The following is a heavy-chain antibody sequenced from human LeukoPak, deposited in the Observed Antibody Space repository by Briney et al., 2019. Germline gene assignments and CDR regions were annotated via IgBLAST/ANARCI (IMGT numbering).Heavy chain of an antibody. V-gene: IGHV3-53*01. Sequence: GGSLRLSCAASGFTVSSNYMSWVRQAPGKGLEWVSIIYSGGSTFYADSVRGRFTISRDNTKNTLYLQMNSLRAEDTAVYYCARGGSYLSAFDIWGQGTMVTVSS. CDR1: GFTVSSNY. D-gene: IGHD1-26*01. J-gene: IGHJ3*02. CDR2: IYSGGST. CDR3: ARGGSYLSAFDI.